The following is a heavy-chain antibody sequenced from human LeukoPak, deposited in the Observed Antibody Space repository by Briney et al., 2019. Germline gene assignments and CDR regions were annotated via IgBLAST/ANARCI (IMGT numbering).Heavy chain of an antibody. CDR1: LGSTTMGGYC. V-gene: IGHV4-30-2*02. Sequence: SETLSLTRTVSLGSTTMGGYCGSWVRQPRGKGREWIGYIDHSGSTYYHPSLKSRVTISVDRSKNQFSLTLSSVTAADTAVYYCVAVEYSSSSGGYWGQGTLVTVSS. CDR3: VAVEYSSSSGGY. D-gene: IGHD6-6*01. J-gene: IGHJ4*02. CDR2: IDHSGST.